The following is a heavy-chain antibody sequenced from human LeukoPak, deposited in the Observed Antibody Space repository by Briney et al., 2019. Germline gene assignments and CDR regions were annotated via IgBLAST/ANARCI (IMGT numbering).Heavy chain of an antibody. V-gene: IGHV4-34*01. CDR3: ARGGFYCGDDGYVDY. CDR2: INHSGST. Sequence: SETLSLTCAIYGGSFSYYCLSWIRQPPEKGLEWIGEINHSGSTNYNPSLKSRVTISVDTSKNQFSLKLSSVTAADTAVYYCARGGFYCGDDGYVDYWGQGTLVTVSS. J-gene: IGHJ4*02. D-gene: IGHD2-21*02. CDR1: GGSFSYYC.